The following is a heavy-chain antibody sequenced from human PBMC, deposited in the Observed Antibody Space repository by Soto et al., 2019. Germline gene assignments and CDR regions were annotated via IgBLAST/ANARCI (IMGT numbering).Heavy chain of an antibody. V-gene: IGHV3-30-3*01. CDR3: ARDGENIAYPVQDAAVISAPFDY. CDR2: ISYDGSDN. Sequence: GGSLRLSCAASGFTFSTYSMHWVRQAPGEGLEWVAVISYDGSDNYYADSVKGRFTISRDNAKNTLFLQMNSLRAEDTAVYYCARDGENIAYPVQDAAVISAPFDYWGQGALVTVSS. J-gene: IGHJ4*02. CDR1: GFTFSTYS. D-gene: IGHD2-21*01.